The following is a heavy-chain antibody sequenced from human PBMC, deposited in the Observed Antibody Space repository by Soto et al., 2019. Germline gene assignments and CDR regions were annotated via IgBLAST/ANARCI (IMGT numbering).Heavy chain of an antibody. V-gene: IGHV1-69*12. CDR3: ARDGVSYPYYYYSYGMDV. CDR2: IIPIFGTA. D-gene: IGHD1-26*01. CDR1: GGTFSSYA. J-gene: IGHJ6*02. Sequence: QVQLVQSGAEVKKPGSSVKVSCKASGGTFSSYAISWVRQAPGQGLEWMGGIIPIFGTANYAQKFQGRVTITADESTTTAYMELSSLRSEDTAVYYCARDGVSYPYYYYSYGMDVWGQGTTVTVSS.